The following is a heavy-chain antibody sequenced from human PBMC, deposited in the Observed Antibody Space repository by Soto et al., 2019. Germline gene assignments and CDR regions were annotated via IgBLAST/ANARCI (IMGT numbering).Heavy chain of an antibody. CDR1: GGSISSSNW. CDR3: ASTSSDYPGGTFDY. D-gene: IGHD4-17*01. Sequence: SETLSLTCAVSGGSISSSNWWSWVRQPPGKGLEWIGEIYHSGSTNYNPSLKSRVTISVDKSKNQFSLKLSSVTAADTAVYYCASTSSDYPGGTFDYWGQGTLVTVSS. CDR2: IYHSGST. V-gene: IGHV4-4*02. J-gene: IGHJ4*02.